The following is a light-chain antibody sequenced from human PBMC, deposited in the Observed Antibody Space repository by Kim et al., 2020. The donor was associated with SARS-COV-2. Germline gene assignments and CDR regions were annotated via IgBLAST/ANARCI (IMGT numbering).Light chain of an antibody. CDR2: DNR. Sequence: QSVLTQPPSVSGAPGQRVTISCTGSSSNIGAGYGVHWYQQLPGTAPKLLIYDNRNRPSGVPDRFSGSRSGTSASLAITGLQAKDEADYYCQSYDSSLTGSVFGGGTKVTVL. CDR1: SSNIGAGYG. V-gene: IGLV1-40*01. CDR3: QSYDSSLTGSV. J-gene: IGLJ2*01.